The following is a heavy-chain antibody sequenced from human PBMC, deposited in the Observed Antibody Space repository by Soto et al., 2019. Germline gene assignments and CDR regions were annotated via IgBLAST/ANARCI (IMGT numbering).Heavy chain of an antibody. J-gene: IGHJ5*02. D-gene: IGHD2-15*01. CDR3: ARDPHPLQYCSGGSCYTPWFDP. Sequence: GGSLRLSCAASGFTFSSYSMNWVRQAPGKGLEWVSSISSSSSYIYYADSVKGRFTISRDNAKNSLYLQMNSLRAEDTAVYYCARDPHPLQYCSGGSCYTPWFDPWGQGTLVTVSS. CDR1: GFTFSSYS. V-gene: IGHV3-21*01. CDR2: ISSSSSYI.